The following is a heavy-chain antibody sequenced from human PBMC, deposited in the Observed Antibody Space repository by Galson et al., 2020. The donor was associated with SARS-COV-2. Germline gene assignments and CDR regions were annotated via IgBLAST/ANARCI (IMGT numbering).Heavy chain of an antibody. J-gene: IGHJ6*02. Sequence: ASVTVSCQVSGYTLTELSMHWVRQAPGKGLQWMGGFDPEDGETTYAQKFQGRVTMTEDTSTDTAYMELSSLRSEDTAVYYCATAVAVTSFGLGYYYYGMDVWGQGTTVTVSS. V-gene: IGHV1-24*01. D-gene: IGHD4-17*01. CDR3: ATAVAVTSFGLGYYYYGMDV. CDR2: FDPEDGET. CDR1: GYTLTELS.